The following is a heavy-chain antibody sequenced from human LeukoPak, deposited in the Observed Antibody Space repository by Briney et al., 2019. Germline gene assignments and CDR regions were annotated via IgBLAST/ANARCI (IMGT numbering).Heavy chain of an antibody. Sequence: SETLSLTCTVSGGSISSYYWSWIRQPAGKGLEWIGRFYTSGSSNYNPSLKSRVTMSVDTSKNQFSLKLSSVTAADTAVYYCARLQPNSGEWAFDIWGQGTMVTVSS. CDR2: FYTSGSS. D-gene: IGHD1-1*01. V-gene: IGHV4-4*07. CDR1: GGSISSYY. J-gene: IGHJ3*02. CDR3: ARLQPNSGEWAFDI.